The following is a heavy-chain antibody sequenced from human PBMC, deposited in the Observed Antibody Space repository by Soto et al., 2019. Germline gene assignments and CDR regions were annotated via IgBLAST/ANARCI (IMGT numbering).Heavy chain of an antibody. V-gene: IGHV3-21*01. CDR3: AGDLTMIVVVTALDI. CDR2: ISSSSSYI. J-gene: IGHJ3*02. D-gene: IGHD3-22*01. Sequence: EVQLVESGGGLVKPGGSLRLSCAASGFTFSSYSMNWVRQAPGKGLEWVSSISSSSSYIYYADSVKGRFTISRDNAKNSLYLQMNSLRAEDTAVYYCAGDLTMIVVVTALDIWGQGTMVTVSS. CDR1: GFTFSSYS.